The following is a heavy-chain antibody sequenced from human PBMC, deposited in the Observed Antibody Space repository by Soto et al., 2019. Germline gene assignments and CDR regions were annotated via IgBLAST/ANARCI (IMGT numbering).Heavy chain of an antibody. D-gene: IGHD5-12*01. CDR2: IYYSGST. J-gene: IGHJ4*02. V-gene: IGHV4-59*08. CDR1: GGSISNYY. CDR3: ATIRSGYDYYFDY. Sequence: SETLSLTCTVSGGSISNYYWSWIRQPPGKGLEWIGYIYYSGSTNYNPSLKSRVTISVDTSKSQFSLTLSSVTAADTAVYYCATIRSGYDYYFDYWGQGTPVTVSS.